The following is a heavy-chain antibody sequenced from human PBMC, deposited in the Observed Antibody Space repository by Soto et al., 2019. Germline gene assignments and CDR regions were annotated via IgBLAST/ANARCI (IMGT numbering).Heavy chain of an antibody. CDR1: GGSISSSNW. CDR3: ARFKVDTAMVTYFDY. J-gene: IGHJ4*02. CDR2: IYHSGSA. D-gene: IGHD5-18*01. V-gene: IGHV4-4*02. Sequence: PSETLSLTCAVSGGSISSSNWWSWVRQPPGKGLEWIGEIYHSGSANYNPSLKSRVTISVDKSKNQFSLKLSSVTAADTAVYYCARFKVDTAMVTYFDYWGQGTLVTVSS.